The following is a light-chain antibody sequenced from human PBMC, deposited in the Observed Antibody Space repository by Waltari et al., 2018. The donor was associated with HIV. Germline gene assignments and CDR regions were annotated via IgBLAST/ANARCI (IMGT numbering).Light chain of an antibody. CDR2: SND. J-gene: IGLJ3*02. Sequence: QSVLTPPPSASRSPGQRVLMSCSDTNSNLGNNFVSWFQQVPGGAPTLVIYSNDQRPSVVPDRVSAAKSGSSASLASTGLQSDEEEAYDCASWDDNLSHWVFGGGTKLT. CDR1: NSNLGNNF. CDR3: ASWDDNLSHWV. V-gene: IGLV1-47*02.